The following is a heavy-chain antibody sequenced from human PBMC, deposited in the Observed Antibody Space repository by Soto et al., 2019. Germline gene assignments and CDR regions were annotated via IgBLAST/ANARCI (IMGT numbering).Heavy chain of an antibody. CDR2: ISGSGGST. CDR1: GFTFSSYA. V-gene: IGHV3-23*01. D-gene: IGHD3-3*01. CDR3: TKYCYDFWSGYPPFDY. Sequence: PGESLKISCAASGFTFSSYAMSWVRQAPVKGLEWVSAISGSGGSTYYADSVKGRFTISRDNSKNTLYLQMNSLRAEDTAVYYCTKYCYDFWSGYPPFDYWGQGTLVTVSS. J-gene: IGHJ4*02.